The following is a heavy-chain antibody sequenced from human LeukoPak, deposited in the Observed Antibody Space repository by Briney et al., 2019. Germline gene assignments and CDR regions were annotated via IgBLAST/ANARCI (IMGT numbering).Heavy chain of an antibody. Sequence: GGSLRLSCAASGFTFSSYGMHWVRQAPGKGLEWVAFIRYDGSNKYYADSVKGRFTISRDNAKNSLYLQMNSLRAEDTAVYYCARVGLVGATPTDYWGQGTLVTVSS. V-gene: IGHV3-30*02. D-gene: IGHD1-26*01. CDR1: GFTFSSYG. CDR3: ARVGLVGATPTDY. CDR2: IRYDGSNK. J-gene: IGHJ4*02.